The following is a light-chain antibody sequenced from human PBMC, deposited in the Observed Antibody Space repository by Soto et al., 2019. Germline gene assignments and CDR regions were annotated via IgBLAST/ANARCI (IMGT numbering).Light chain of an antibody. J-gene: IGKJ1*01. CDR2: AAS. CDR1: QSINSY. V-gene: IGKV1-39*01. CDR3: LQCLSIPRT. Sequence: DIQMTQSPSSQSASVGDRVTITCRASQSINSYLNWYQQKPGKAPKLLIYAASSLQSGVPSRFSSSGSETDFTVTISSRQPDDFTTYYCLQCLSIPRTFGQGTRVDI.